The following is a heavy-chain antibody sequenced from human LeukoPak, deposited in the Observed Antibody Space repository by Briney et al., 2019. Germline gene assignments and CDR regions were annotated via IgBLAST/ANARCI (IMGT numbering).Heavy chain of an antibody. Sequence: SVKVSCKASGYTFTSYGISWVRQAPGQGLEWMGRIIPILGIANYAQKFQGRVTITADKSTSTAYMELSSLRSEDTAVYYCARDQGGRSYGMDVWGQGTTVTVSS. CDR3: ARDQGGRSYGMDV. J-gene: IGHJ6*02. V-gene: IGHV1-69*04. D-gene: IGHD3-16*01. CDR1: GYTFTSYG. CDR2: IIPILGIA.